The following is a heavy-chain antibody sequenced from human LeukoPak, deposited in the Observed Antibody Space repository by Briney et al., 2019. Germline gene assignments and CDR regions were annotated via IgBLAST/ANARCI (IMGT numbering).Heavy chain of an antibody. Sequence: GDSVKVSCKASGYTFTAYYMHWVRQAPGQGLEWMGRIIPILGIANYAQKFQGRVTITADKSTSTAYMDLRSLRSDDTALYYCARTVTTSSYYFDYWGQGTLVTVSS. CDR3: ARTVTTSSYYFDY. D-gene: IGHD4-17*01. V-gene: IGHV1-69*02. CDR2: IIPILGIA. CDR1: GYTFTAYY. J-gene: IGHJ4*02.